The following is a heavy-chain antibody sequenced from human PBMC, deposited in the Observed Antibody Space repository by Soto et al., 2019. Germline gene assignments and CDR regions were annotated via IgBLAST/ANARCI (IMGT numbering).Heavy chain of an antibody. V-gene: IGHV4-31*03. Sequence: QVQLQESGPGLVKPSQTLSLTCTVSGGSISSGGYYWSWIRQHPGKGLEWIGYIYYSGSTYYNPSLKSRATISLDTSKNQCSLKLSSVTAADTAVYYCASRGYSYGFSLGMDVWGQGTTVTVSS. CDR3: ASRGYSYGFSLGMDV. D-gene: IGHD5-18*01. CDR2: IYYSGST. CDR1: GGSISSGGYY. J-gene: IGHJ6*02.